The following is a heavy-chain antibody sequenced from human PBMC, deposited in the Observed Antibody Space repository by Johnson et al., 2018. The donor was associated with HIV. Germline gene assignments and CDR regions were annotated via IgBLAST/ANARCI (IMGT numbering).Heavy chain of an antibody. J-gene: IGHJ3*02. Sequence: QMQLVESGGGLVQPGRSLRLSCAASGFTFSSYSMHWVRQAPGKGLEWVTIISYDGNNKHYADSVKGRFTISRDNSKNTLYLQMNSLRAEDTAVYYCARAHYAFDIWGQGTMVTVSS. CDR1: GFTFSSYS. CDR2: ISYDGNNK. CDR3: ARAHYAFDI. V-gene: IGHV3-30-3*01.